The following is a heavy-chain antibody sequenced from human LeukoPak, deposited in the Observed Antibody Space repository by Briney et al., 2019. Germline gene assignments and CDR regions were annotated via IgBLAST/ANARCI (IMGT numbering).Heavy chain of an antibody. D-gene: IGHD4-23*01. J-gene: IGHJ2*01. CDR2: INHSGST. CDR1: GGSFSGYY. Sequence: PSETLSLTCAVYGGSFSGYYWSWIRQPPGKGLEWIGEINHSGSTNYNPSLKSRVTISVDTSKNQFSLKLSSVTAADTAVYYCARGRSGKPPGFDLWGRGTLVTVSS. V-gene: IGHV4-34*01. CDR3: ARGRSGKPPGFDL.